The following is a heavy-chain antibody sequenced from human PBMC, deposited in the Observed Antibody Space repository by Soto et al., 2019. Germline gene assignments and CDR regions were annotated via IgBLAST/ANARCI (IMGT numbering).Heavy chain of an antibody. CDR3: ATDRGTSGSPLGYNCFDP. J-gene: IGHJ5*02. D-gene: IGHD3-10*01. Sequence: QVQLVESGGGVVQPGRSLRLSCAASGFTFSTYGMHWVRQAPGKGLEWVALIPYDGSEKYYADSVKGRFTISRDNSKNKLFLEMNSLRPEDTAVYYCATDRGTSGSPLGYNCFDPWGQGTLVTVSS. CDR2: IPYDGSEK. CDR1: GFTFSTYG. V-gene: IGHV3-30*03.